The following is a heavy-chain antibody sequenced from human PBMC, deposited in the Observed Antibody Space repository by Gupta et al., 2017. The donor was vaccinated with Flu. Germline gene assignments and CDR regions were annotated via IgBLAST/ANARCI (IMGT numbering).Heavy chain of an antibody. CDR1: GFPSSSYS. Sequence: EVQLVESGGGLVKPGGSLRLTCADAGFPSSSYSMNWVRQAPGKGLEWVSSISSSSSYIYYADSVKGRFTISRDNAKNSLYLQMNSLRAEDTAVYYCARDPGGMDVWGQGTTVTVSS. V-gene: IGHV3-21*01. CDR3: ARDPGGMDV. CDR2: ISSSSSYI. J-gene: IGHJ6*02.